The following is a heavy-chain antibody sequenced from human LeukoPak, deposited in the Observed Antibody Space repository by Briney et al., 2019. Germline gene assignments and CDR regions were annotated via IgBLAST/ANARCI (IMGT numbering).Heavy chain of an antibody. J-gene: IGHJ3*02. CDR2: INPSGGSS. V-gene: IGHV1-46*01. CDR3: GRAHYGGRKRLIVVATSDI. Sequence: ASVKVSCKTSGYTFTSYYIQWVRQAPGQGLEWMGIINPSGGSSSYVQKFQGRLTMTRDMFTSTVYMELNSLRSEDTAVYYCGRAHYGGRKRLIVVATSDIWGQGTVVTVS. CDR1: GYTFTSYY. D-gene: IGHD3-22*01.